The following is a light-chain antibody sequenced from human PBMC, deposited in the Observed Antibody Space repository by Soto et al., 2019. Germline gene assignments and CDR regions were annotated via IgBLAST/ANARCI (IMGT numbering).Light chain of an antibody. CDR2: GAS. CDR3: QQTYSTPPT. Sequence: DIQMTQSPPSLSASVGDRVTISWRASLGIANYVLWYQQRPGKVPKLLIYGASSLLSGVPSRFSGSGSGTDFTLTISSLQPEDFATYYCQQTYSTPPTFGQGTKVDI. J-gene: IGKJ1*01. V-gene: IGKV1-27*01. CDR1: LGIANY.